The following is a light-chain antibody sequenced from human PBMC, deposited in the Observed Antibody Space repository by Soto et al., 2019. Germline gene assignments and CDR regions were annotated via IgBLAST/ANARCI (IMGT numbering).Light chain of an antibody. J-gene: IGKJ1*01. CDR2: GAS. CDR1: QSVTSSH. Sequence: EIVLTQTPGTLSLSPGERATLSCRASQSVTSSHLAWYQQKPGQAPRLLIYGASTRATGIPDRFSGSGSDTDFSLTIRRLDPEDFAMYYCQQYGSSPQTFGQGTKVEIK. V-gene: IGKV3-20*01. CDR3: QQYGSSPQT.